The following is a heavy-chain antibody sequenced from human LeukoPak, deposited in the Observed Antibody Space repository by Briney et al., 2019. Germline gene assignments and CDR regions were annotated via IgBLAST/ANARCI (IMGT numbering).Heavy chain of an antibody. CDR1: GYTFTSYD. D-gene: IGHD3-10*01. V-gene: IGHV1-8*01. CDR3: ARGPRGVDYGSGSNWFDP. Sequence: ASVKVSCEASGYTFTSYDINWGRQATGQGLEWMGWRNPNSGNTGYEEKFQGRVTMTRNTSISTAYMKLSSLRSEDTAVYYCARGPRGVDYGSGSNWFDPWGQGTLVTVSS. CDR2: RNPNSGNT. J-gene: IGHJ5*02.